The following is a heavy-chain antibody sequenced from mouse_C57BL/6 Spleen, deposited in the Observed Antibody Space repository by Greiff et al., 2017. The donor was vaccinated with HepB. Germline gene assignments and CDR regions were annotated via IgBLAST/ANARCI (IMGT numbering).Heavy chain of an antibody. J-gene: IGHJ2*01. CDR2: IDPEDGET. D-gene: IGHD1-1*01. CDR1: GFNIKDYY. CDR3: ARDSITTVVAKYYFDY. V-gene: IGHV14-2*01. Sequence: VQLQQSGAELVKPGASVKLSCTASGFNIKDYYMHWVKQRTEQGLEWIGRIDPEDGETKYAPKFQGKATITADTSSNTAYLQLSSLTSEDTAVYYGARDSITTVVAKYYFDYWGQGTTLTVSS.